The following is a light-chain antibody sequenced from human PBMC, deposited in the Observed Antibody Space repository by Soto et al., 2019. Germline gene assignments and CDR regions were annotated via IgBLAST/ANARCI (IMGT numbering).Light chain of an antibody. CDR1: QSFSGSY. Sequence: EIVLTQSPGTLSLSPGERATLSCRASQSFSGSYLAWYQQRPGQAPRLLIYGASSRATGIPDRFSGSESGTDFTLTISRLQPEDFAVYYCQHYGGATWTFGQGTKV. CDR3: QHYGGATWT. V-gene: IGKV3-20*01. CDR2: GAS. J-gene: IGKJ1*01.